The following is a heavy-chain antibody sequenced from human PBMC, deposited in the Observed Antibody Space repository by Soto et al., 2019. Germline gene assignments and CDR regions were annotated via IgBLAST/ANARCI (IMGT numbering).Heavy chain of an antibody. V-gene: IGHV3-66*01. CDR3: AAKRIGYDFWSGYTDYYYYYMDV. D-gene: IGHD3-3*01. CDR2: IYSGGST. J-gene: IGHJ6*03. CDR1: GFTVSSNY. Sequence: PGGSLRLSCAASGFTVSSNYVSWVRQAPGKGLEWASVIYSGGSTYYADSVKGRFTISRDNSKNTLYLQMNSLRAEDTAVYYCAAKRIGYDFWSGYTDYYYYYMDVWGKGTTVTVSS.